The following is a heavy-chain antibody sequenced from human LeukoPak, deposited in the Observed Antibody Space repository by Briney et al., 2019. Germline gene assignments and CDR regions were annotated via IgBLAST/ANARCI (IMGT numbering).Heavy chain of an antibody. Sequence: ASVRVSCKASGYTFISYNINWLRQATGQGLEWMGWISAYNGNTNYTQKLQGRVTMTTDTSTSTAYMELRSLRSDDTAVYYCARDRLGSGSYSKAPADWGQGTLVTVSS. CDR2: ISAYNGNT. V-gene: IGHV1-18*01. CDR3: ARDRLGSGSYSKAPAD. J-gene: IGHJ4*02. CDR1: GYTFISYN. D-gene: IGHD1-26*01.